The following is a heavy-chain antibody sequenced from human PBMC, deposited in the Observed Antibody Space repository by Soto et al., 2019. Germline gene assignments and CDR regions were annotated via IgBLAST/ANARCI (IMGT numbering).Heavy chain of an antibody. D-gene: IGHD7-27*01. J-gene: IGHJ4*02. V-gene: IGHV4-59*11. Sequence: QVQLQESGPGLVKPSETLSLTCTVSGGSINNHYWSWIRQPPGKGLEWIGYIYYSGSTKYNPSLPRRVTMSVDTSKNQFSLNLTSLTAADTAIYYCARANWYSEYWGQGTLVTVSS. CDR3: ARANWYSEY. CDR2: IYYSGST. CDR1: GGSINNHY.